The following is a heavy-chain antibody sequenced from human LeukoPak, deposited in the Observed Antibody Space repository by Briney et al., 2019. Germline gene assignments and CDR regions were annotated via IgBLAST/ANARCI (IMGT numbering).Heavy chain of an antibody. CDR1: GFALSSYA. J-gene: IGHJ4*02. Sequence: GGSLRLSCAASGFALSSYAMSWVRQAPGKGLEWVSVIYSGGSTDYADSVKDRFTISRDNSKNTLYLQMNSLRAEDTAVYYCAREMATISDYWGQGTLVTVSS. D-gene: IGHD5-24*01. V-gene: IGHV3-66*01. CDR2: IYSGGST. CDR3: AREMATISDY.